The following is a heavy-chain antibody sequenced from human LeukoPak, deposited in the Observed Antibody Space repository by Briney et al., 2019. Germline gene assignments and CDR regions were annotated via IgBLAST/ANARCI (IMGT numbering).Heavy chain of an antibody. Sequence: GASVKASCKTSGYTFTGYYMHWVRQAPGQGLEWMGWINPNSGGTNYAQKFQGRVTMTRDTSISTAYMELSRLSSDDTGVYYCAPATPGTVGKYYFDYWGQGTLVTVSS. CDR2: INPNSGGT. CDR3: APATPGTVGKYYFDY. D-gene: IGHD6-13*01. J-gene: IGHJ4*02. CDR1: GYTFTGYY. V-gene: IGHV1-2*02.